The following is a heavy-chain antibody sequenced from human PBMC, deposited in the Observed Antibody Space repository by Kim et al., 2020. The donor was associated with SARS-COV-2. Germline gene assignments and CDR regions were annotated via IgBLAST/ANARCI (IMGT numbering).Heavy chain of an antibody. Sequence: GGSLRLSCAASGFTVSSNYMSWVRQAPGKGLEWVSVIYSGGSTYYADSVKGRFTISRDNSKNTLYLQMNSLRAEDTAVYYCASGLWFGELFANAFDIWGQGTMVTVSS. CDR3: ASGLWFGELFANAFDI. J-gene: IGHJ3*02. V-gene: IGHV3-53*01. D-gene: IGHD3-10*01. CDR2: IYSGGST. CDR1: GFTVSSNY.